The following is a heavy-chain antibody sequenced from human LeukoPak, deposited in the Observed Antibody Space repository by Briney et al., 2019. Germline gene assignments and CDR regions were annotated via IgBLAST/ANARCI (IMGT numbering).Heavy chain of an antibody. D-gene: IGHD2-8*02. V-gene: IGHV3-23*01. CDR1: GFTFSTFA. J-gene: IGHJ4*02. Sequence: GGSLRLSCAASGFTFSTFAMIWVRQPPGKGLEWVSSIFPSGGEIHYADSVRDRFTISRDNSKSTLSLQMNSLRAEDTAIYYCATYRQVLLPFESWGQGTLVTVSS. CDR3: ATYRQVLLPFES. CDR2: IFPSGGEI.